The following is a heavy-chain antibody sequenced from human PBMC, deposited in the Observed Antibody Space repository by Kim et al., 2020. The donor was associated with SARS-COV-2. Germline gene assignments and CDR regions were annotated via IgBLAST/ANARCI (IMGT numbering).Heavy chain of an antibody. CDR1: GGSFSGYY. CDR3: ARGPPFDY. J-gene: IGHJ4*02. V-gene: IGHV4-34*01. Sequence: SETLSLTCAVYGGSFSGYYWSWIRQPPGKGLEWIGEINHSGSTNYNPSLKSRVTISVDTSKNQFSLKLSSVTAADTAVYYCARGPPFDYWGQGTLVTVSS. CDR2: INHSGST.